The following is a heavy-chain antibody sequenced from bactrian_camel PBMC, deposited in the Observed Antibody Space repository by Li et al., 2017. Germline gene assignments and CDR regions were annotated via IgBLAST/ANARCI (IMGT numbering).Heavy chain of an antibody. D-gene: IGHD2*01. V-gene: IGHV3S55*01. CDR2: IDTGGRI. CDR1: QFTFSSSRSC. J-gene: IGHJ4*01. Sequence: HVQLVESGGGLVQAGGSLKLSCVASQFTFSSSRSCMGWFRQAPGKDREGVAAIDTGGRISYADSVKGRFTLSRDNAKDTLYLQMTALKPEDTAMYYCAARLGVSRVGASYCYGYEYNYWGQGTQVTVS. CDR3: AARLGVSRVGASYCYGYEYNY.